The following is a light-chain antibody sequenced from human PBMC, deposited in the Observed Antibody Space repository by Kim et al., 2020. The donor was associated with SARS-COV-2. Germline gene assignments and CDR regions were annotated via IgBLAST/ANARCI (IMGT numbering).Light chain of an antibody. J-gene: IGLJ2*01. CDR2: GRN. CDR3: QSRDTGGNVV. V-gene: IGLV3-19*01. Sequence: ALGQTVRITCQGDSLRSYYATWYQQRPGQAPQLVIFGRNNRPSGIPDRFSGSTSGNTASLTITGAQAEDEADFYCQSRDTGGNVVFGGGTQLTVL. CDR1: SLRSYY.